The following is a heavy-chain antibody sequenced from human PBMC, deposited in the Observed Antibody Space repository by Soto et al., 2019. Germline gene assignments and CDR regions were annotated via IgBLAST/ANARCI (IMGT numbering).Heavy chain of an antibody. CDR2: IIPILGIA. CDR1: GGTFSSYT. CDR3: ARGYSGYDSFDY. J-gene: IGHJ4*02. V-gene: IGHV1-69*02. D-gene: IGHD5-12*01. Sequence: GASVKVSCKASGGTFSSYTISWVRQAPGQGLEWMGRIIPILGIANYAQKFQGRVTITADKSTSTAYMELSSLRSEDTAVYYCARGYSGYDSFDYWGQGTLVTVSS.